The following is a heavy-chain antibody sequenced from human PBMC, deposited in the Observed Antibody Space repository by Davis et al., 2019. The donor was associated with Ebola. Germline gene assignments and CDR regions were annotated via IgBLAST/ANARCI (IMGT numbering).Heavy chain of an antibody. Sequence: GESLKISCAASGFTFSSYAMSWVRRAPGKGLEWVSTLGLSDDKYYADSVKGRFTISRDNSKNTLHLQMNSLRVEDTAIYYCAKDTSNVWFDVWGQGTMVTVSS. CDR1: GFTFSSYA. J-gene: IGHJ3*01. CDR3: AKDTSNVWFDV. CDR2: LGLSDDK. V-gene: IGHV3-23*01. D-gene: IGHD6-19*01.